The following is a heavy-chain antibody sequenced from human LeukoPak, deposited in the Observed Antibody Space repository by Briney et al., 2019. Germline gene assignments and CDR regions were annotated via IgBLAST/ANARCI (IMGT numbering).Heavy chain of an antibody. V-gene: IGHV3-30*03. CDR1: GFTFSSYG. D-gene: IGHD5-12*01. Sequence: GGSLRLSCAASGFTFSSYGMHWVRQAPGKGLEGVAVISYDGSNKYYADSVKGRFTISRDNSKNTLYLQMNSLRAEDTAVYYCARERGGYDSEIFDYWGQGTLVTVSS. CDR2: ISYDGSNK. J-gene: IGHJ4*02. CDR3: ARERGGYDSEIFDY.